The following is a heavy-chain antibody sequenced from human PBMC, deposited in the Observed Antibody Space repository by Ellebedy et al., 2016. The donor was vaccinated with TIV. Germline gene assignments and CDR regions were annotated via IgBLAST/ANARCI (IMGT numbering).Heavy chain of an antibody. CDR3: ATGEQIRQPDY. D-gene: IGHD1/OR15-1a*01. V-gene: IGHV3-11*06. CDR1: GFTVSDWY. J-gene: IGHJ4*02. CDR2: ISGGSTDT. Sequence: PGGSLRLSCAASGFTVSDWYMGWLRQAPGKGLGWLSYISGGSTDTNYADSLRGRFTISRDNAMNSLFLQMNSRRAEDTAVYYCATGEQIRQPDYWGQGTLVTVSS.